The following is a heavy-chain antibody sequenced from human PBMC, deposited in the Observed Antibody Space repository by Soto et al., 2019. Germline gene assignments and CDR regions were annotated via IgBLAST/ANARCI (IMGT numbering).Heavy chain of an antibody. J-gene: IGHJ6*01. V-gene: IGHV5-51*01. CDR1: GYSFTSYW. CDR3: ARTSSIETVHYYGMDV. D-gene: IGHD2-15*01. Sequence: VESLTISCKGSGYSFTSYWIVWVLQMPGKGLEWMGIIYPGDSDTRYSPSFQGRFTVSRDNAKNSLYLQMNSLRDEDAAVYYCARTSSIETVHYYGMDVWGQGTTVTVSS. CDR2: IYPGDSDT.